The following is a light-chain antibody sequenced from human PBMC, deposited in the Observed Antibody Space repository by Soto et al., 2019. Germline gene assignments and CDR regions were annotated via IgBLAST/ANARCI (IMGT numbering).Light chain of an antibody. CDR2: LEGSGSY. V-gene: IGLV4-60*03. Sequence: QIVLTQSSSACASLGSSVKLTCTLSSGHSSYIIAWHQQQPGKAPRYLMKLEGSGSYNKGSGVPDRFSGSSSGADRYLTISNLQSEDEADYYCETWDSNTKLFGEGTKLTVL. CDR1: SGHSSYI. CDR3: ETWDSNTKL. J-gene: IGLJ3*02.